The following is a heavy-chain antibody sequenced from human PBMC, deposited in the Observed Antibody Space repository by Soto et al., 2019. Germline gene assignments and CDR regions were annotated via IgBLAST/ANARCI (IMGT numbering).Heavy chain of an antibody. CDR1: GFSFSISG. CDR3: VAWFLGYCSGGIGYDHYQY. D-gene: IGHD2-15*01. V-gene: IGHV3-30*03. CDR2: ISSDGGYT. J-gene: IGHJ1*01. Sequence: QVQLVESGGGVVQPGRSLRLSCAASGFSFSISGMHWVRQAPGKGLEWVAVISSDGGYTSYSDSVKGRFTISRDNSNSALYLQMHSLRAEDTATYYCVAWFLGYCSGGIGYDHYQYWGQGTLVTVSS.